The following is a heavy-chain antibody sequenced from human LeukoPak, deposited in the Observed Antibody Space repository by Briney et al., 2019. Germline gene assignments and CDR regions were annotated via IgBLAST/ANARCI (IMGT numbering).Heavy chain of an antibody. D-gene: IGHD6-19*01. CDR2: ISYSGTT. J-gene: IGHJ4*02. Sequence: PSETLSLTCTFSGDSISSYTFHWGWIRQSPGKGLEWIGSISYSGTTYYNPSLKSRVTISVDTSKNQFSLKLTSVTAADTAVYYCARTLLSSGWYEDDYWGQGTLVTVSS. V-gene: IGHV4-39*01. CDR1: GDSISSYTFH. CDR3: ARTLLSSGWYEDDY.